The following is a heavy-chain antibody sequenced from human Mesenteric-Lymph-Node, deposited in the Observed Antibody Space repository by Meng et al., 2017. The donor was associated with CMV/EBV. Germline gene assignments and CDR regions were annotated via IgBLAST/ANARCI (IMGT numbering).Heavy chain of an antibody. CDR2: IIPILGIA. V-gene: IGHV1-69*02. CDR1: GGTFSSYT. D-gene: IGHD6-13*01. Sequence: QVQLVQSVAEVKKPGSSVKVSCKASGGTFSSYTSSWVRQAPGQGLEWMGRIIPILGIANYAQKFQGRVTITADKSTSTAYMELSSLRSEDTAVYYCAGGIAAAGSRWFDPWGQGTLVTVSS. J-gene: IGHJ5*02. CDR3: AGGIAAAGSRWFDP.